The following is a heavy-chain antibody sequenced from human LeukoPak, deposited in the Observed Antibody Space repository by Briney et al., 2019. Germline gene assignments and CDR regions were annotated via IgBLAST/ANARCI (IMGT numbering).Heavy chain of an antibody. V-gene: IGHV3-9*03. CDR1: GFTFDDYA. J-gene: IGHJ4*02. CDR3: AKGPYDFWSGGYYLDY. D-gene: IGHD3-3*01. CDR2: ISWNSGSI. Sequence: GGSLRLSCAASGFTFDDYAMHWVRQAPGKGLEWVSGISWNSGSIGYADSVKGRFTISRDNAKNSLYLQMNSLRAEDMALYYCAKGPYDFWSGGYYLDYWGQGTLVTVSS.